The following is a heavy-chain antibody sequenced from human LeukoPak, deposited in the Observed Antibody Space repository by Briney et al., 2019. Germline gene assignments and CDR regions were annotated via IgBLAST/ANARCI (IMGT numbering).Heavy chain of an antibody. D-gene: IGHD3-10*01. J-gene: IGHJ3*01. Sequence: GESLKISCKGSGYSFTSYWIGWVRQMPGKGLEWMGINYPSDSDTRYSPSFQGQVTISADKSISTAYLQWSSLKASDTAMYYCASHTMVRGVIGAFDVWGQGTMVTVSS. V-gene: IGHV5-51*01. CDR1: GYSFTSYW. CDR3: ASHTMVRGVIGAFDV. CDR2: NYPSDSDT.